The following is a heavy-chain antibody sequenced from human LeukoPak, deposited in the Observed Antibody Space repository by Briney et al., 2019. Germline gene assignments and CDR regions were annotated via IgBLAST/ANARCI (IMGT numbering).Heavy chain of an antibody. J-gene: IGHJ4*02. CDR1: GGSFSGYY. D-gene: IGHD3-22*01. Sequence: SETLSLTCAVYGGSFSGYYWSWIRQPPGKGLEWIGEINHSGSTNYNPSLKSRVTISVDTSKHQFSLKLSCVTSADTSVYYCARGLWYYDSSGSGDYWGQGTLVTVSS. V-gene: IGHV4-34*01. CDR3: ARGLWYYDSSGSGDY. CDR2: INHSGST.